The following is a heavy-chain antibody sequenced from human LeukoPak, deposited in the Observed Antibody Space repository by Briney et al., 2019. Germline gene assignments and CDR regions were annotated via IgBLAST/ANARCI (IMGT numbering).Heavy chain of an antibody. CDR1: GGTFSSYA. Sequence: ASVKVSCKASGGTFSSYAISWVRQAPGQGLEWMGGIIPIFGTANYAQKFQGRVTITTDESTSTAYMELSSLRSEDTAVYYCAKPLGYCSSTSCPPWVDPWGQGTLVTVSS. D-gene: IGHD2-2*01. V-gene: IGHV1-69*05. CDR3: AKPLGYCSSTSCPPWVDP. CDR2: IIPIFGTA. J-gene: IGHJ5*02.